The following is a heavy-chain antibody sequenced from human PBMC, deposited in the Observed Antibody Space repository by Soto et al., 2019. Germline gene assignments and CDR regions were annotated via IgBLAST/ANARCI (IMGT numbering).Heavy chain of an antibody. J-gene: IGHJ5*02. CDR1: GGSISSYY. Sequence: SSETLSLTCTVSGGSISSYYWSWIRQPPGKGLEWIGYIYYSGSTNYNPSLKSRVTISVDTSKNQFSLKLSSVTAADTAVYYCARGVVPAAFRLDPWGQGTLVTVSS. D-gene: IGHD2-2*01. V-gene: IGHV4-59*01. CDR3: ARGVVPAAFRLDP. CDR2: IYYSGST.